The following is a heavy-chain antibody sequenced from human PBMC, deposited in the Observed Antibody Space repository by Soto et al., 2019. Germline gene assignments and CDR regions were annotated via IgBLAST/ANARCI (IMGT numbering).Heavy chain of an antibody. J-gene: IGHJ6*02. Sequence: QVQLVESGGGVVQPGRSLRLSCAASGFTFSSYGMHWVRQAPGKGLEWVAVISHDGSNKYFADSVKGRFTISRDNSHNTLYLHMNSLRAQDTGVYYRAKDLLVVAGYLHGMDVWGQGTTVTVSS. CDR1: GFTFSSYG. D-gene: IGHD6-19*01. CDR3: AKDLLVVAGYLHGMDV. V-gene: IGHV3-30*18. CDR2: ISHDGSNK.